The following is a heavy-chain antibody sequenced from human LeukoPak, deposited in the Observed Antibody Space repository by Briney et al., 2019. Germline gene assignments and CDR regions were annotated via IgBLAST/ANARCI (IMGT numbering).Heavy chain of an antibody. D-gene: IGHD6-6*01. CDR2: IDPSDSYT. CDR1: GYSFTSYW. V-gene: IGHV5-10-1*01. Sequence: GESLKISCKGSGYSFTSYWISWVRQMPGKGLEWMGRIDPSDSYTNYSPSFQGHVTISADKSISTAYLQWSSLKASDTAMYYCARHGNFYSSSDSWGQGTLVTVSS. J-gene: IGHJ4*02. CDR3: ARHGNFYSSSDS.